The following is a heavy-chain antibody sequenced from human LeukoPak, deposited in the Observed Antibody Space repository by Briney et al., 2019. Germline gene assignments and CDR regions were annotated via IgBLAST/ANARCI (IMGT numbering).Heavy chain of an antibody. CDR2: INHSGST. D-gene: IGHD1-14*01. Sequence: PSETLSLTCAVYGGSFSGYYWSWIRQPPGKGLGWIGEINHSGSTNYNPSLKSRVTISVDTSKNQFSLKLSSVTAADTAVYYCASPGRNDYWGQGTLVTVSS. V-gene: IGHV4-34*01. J-gene: IGHJ4*02. CDR3: ASPGRNDY. CDR1: GGSFSGYY.